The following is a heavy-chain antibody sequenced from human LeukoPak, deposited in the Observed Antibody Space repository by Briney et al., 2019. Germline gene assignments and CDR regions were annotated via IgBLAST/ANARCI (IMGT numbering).Heavy chain of an antibody. D-gene: IGHD3-16*02. CDR3: ARDTFGGVIVSLDDPFDI. Sequence: GGSLRLSCAASGFTFSSYSMNWVRQAPGKGLEWVSSISSSSSYIYYADSVKGRFTISRDNAKNSLYLQMNSLRAEDTAVYYCARDTFGGVIVSLDDPFDIWGQGTMVTVSS. CDR1: GFTFSSYS. V-gene: IGHV3-21*01. CDR2: ISSSSSYI. J-gene: IGHJ3*02.